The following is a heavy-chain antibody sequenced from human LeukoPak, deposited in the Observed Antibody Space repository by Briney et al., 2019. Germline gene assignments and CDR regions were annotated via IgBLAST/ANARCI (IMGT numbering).Heavy chain of an antibody. CDR3: AKDQYSSSCLDY. V-gene: IGHV3-30*02. CDR2: IRFDGRNK. D-gene: IGHD6-13*01. CDR1: GFTFSNYG. Sequence: GGSLRLSCAASGFTFSNYGMHWVRQAPGRGLEWVAFIRFDGRNKYYADSVKGRFTISRDNSNDTLYLQMNSLRAEDTAIYYCAKDQYSSSCLDYWGQGTLVTVSS. J-gene: IGHJ4*02.